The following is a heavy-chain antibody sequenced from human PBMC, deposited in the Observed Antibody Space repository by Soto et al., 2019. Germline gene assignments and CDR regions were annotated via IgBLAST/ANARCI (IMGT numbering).Heavy chain of an antibody. D-gene: IGHD6-19*01. V-gene: IGHV4-39*01. J-gene: IGHJ2*01. CDR3: ARLHSSGWYGSGGYWYFDL. CDR2: IYYSGST. CDR1: GGSISSSSYY. Sequence: QLQLQESGPGLVKPSETLSLTCTVSGGSISSSSYYWGWIRQPPGKGMEWIGSIYYSGSTYYNPSLKSRVTISVDTSKNQFSLKLSSVTAADTAVYYCARLHSSGWYGSGGYWYFDLWGRGTLVTVAS.